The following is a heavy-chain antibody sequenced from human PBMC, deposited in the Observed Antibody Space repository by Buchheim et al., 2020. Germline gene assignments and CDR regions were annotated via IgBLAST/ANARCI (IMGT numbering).Heavy chain of an antibody. CDR2: IYNSGRT. Sequence: QLLLQESGPGLVKPSETLSLTCSVSDGSISSSEYYWGWIRQPPGKGLEWIGSIYNSGRTHYHPSLESRVSICVDTSKNQVYLKLTSVTAADTAVYYCARGFFYHSTDDFGGQG. CDR1: DGSISSSEYY. D-gene: IGHD2-8*02. J-gene: IGHJ4*02. V-gene: IGHV4-39*07. CDR3: ARGFFYHSTDDF.